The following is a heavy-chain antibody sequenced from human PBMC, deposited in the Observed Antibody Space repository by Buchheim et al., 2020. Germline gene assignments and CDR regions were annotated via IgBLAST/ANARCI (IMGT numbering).Heavy chain of an antibody. D-gene: IGHD1-14*01. CDR2: IWYDGSNK. V-gene: IGHV3-33*01. Sequence: QVQLVESGGGVVQPGRSLRLSCAASGFTFSSYGMHWVRQAPGKGLEWVAVIWYDGSNKYYADSVKGRFTISRDNSKNTLYLQMNSLRAEDTAVYYGARDTERGRMGSCFDYWGQGTL. CDR1: GFTFSSYG. CDR3: ARDTERGRMGSCFDY. J-gene: IGHJ4*02.